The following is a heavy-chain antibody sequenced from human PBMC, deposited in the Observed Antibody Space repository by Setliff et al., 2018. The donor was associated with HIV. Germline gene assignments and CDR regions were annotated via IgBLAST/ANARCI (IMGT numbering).Heavy chain of an antibody. J-gene: IGHJ4*02. V-gene: IGHV4-34*01. CDR1: GGSFIGYY. D-gene: IGHD5-18*01. CDR2: INHRGNT. Sequence: SETLSLTCDVYGGSFIGYYWTWIRQAPGKGLEWIGEINHRGNTKYNPSLKSRATVLVDTSKNQFSLRLRSVTAADTAVYFCARHLLRGYIYIVFDYWGQGTLVTVSS. CDR3: ARHLLRGYIYIVFDY.